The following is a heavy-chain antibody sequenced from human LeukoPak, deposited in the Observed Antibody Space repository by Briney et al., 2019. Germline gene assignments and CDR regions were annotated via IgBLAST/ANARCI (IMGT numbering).Heavy chain of an antibody. CDR2: IYSGGST. D-gene: IGHD3-22*01. J-gene: IGHJ4*02. CDR1: GFTVSSNY. CDR3: ARASHYYDSSGYYYPLDY. V-gene: IGHV3-53*01. Sequence: GGSLRLSCAASGFTVSSNYVSWVRQAPGKGLEWVSVIYSGGSTYYADSVKGRFTISRDNSKNTLYLQMNSLRAEDTAVYYCARASHYYDSSGYYYPLDYWGQGTLVTVSS.